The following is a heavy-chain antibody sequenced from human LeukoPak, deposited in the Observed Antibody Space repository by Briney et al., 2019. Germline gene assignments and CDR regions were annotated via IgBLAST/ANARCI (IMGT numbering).Heavy chain of an antibody. J-gene: IGHJ4*02. V-gene: IGHV4-61*02. CDR2: IYTSGST. D-gene: IGHD1-26*01. CDR3: ARDAVGATTKGFDY. Sequence: PSETLSLTRTVSVGSISSGSYYWSWIRQPAGKGLEWIGRIYTSGSTNYNPSLKSRVTISVDTSKNQFSLKLSSVTAADTAVYYCARDAVGATTKGFDYWGQGTLVTVSS. CDR1: VGSISSGSYY.